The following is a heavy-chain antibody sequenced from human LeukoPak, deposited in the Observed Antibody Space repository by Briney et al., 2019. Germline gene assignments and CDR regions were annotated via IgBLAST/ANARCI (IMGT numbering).Heavy chain of an antibody. Sequence: GASVKVSCKASGYTFTSYGISWVRQAPGQGLEWMGWISAYNGNTNYAQKLQGRVTMTTDTSTSTAYMELRSLRSDDTAVYYCARAGLGGTSLYSSSYYYYYMDVWGQGTLVTVSS. CDR1: GYTFTSYG. D-gene: IGHD6-6*01. CDR2: ISAYNGNT. V-gene: IGHV1-18*01. J-gene: IGHJ6*03. CDR3: ARAGLGGTSLYSSSYYYYYMDV.